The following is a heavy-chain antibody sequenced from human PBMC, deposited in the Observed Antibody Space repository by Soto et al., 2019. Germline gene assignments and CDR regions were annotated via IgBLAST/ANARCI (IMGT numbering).Heavy chain of an antibody. D-gene: IGHD3-22*01. V-gene: IGHV3-74*01. CDR2: INGDGETA. Sequence: PGGSLRLSCAASGFTFSSYWMHWVRQAPGQGLVWGSGINGDGETATYADSVRGRFIISRDNAKNILYLQMNSLTAEDTAVYYCARPRYDGSGTPFDHWGQGSLVTVSS. J-gene: IGHJ4*02. CDR1: GFTFSSYW. CDR3: ARPRYDGSGTPFDH.